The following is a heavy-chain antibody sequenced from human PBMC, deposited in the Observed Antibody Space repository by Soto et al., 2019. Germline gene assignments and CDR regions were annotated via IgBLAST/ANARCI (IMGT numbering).Heavy chain of an antibody. J-gene: IGHJ4*02. CDR2: IYFSGST. CDR1: GGSISSSSYY. Sequence: SETLSLTCTVSGGSISSSSYYWGWIRQPPGKGREWIGSIYFSGSTYYNPSPKSRVTLSVDTSKNQFSLKLSSVTAADTAVYYCTYYFDYWGQGTLVTVSS. V-gene: IGHV4-39*01. CDR3: TYYFDY.